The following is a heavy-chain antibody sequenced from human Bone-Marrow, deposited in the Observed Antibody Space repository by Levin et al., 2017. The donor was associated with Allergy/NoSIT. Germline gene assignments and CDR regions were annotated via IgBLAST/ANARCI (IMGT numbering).Heavy chain of an antibody. J-gene: IGHJ3*02. CDR1: GFTFTNYY. V-gene: IGHV3-7*01. D-gene: IGHD1-26*01. CDR3: AREESNKWGYTFDI. Sequence: GESLKISCAASGFTFTNYYMSWVRQAPGKGLEWVANIKEDGSEKNYVDSVKGRFAISRDNAKNSLYLQMSSLRADDTAVYYCAREESNKWGYTFDIWGQGTMVTVSS. CDR2: IKEDGSEK.